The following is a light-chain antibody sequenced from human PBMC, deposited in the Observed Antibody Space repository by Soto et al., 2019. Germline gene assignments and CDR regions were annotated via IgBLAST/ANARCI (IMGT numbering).Light chain of an antibody. CDR1: SSNIGNNY. J-gene: IGLJ7*01. CDR2: DNN. CDR3: GTWDYSLSAGVV. V-gene: IGLV1-51*01. Sequence: QSVLTQPPSVSAAPGQKVTISCSGSSSNIGNNYVFWYQQLPGTAPKLLIYDNNKRPSGIPDRFSGSKSGTSATLGITGLQTGDEADYYCGTWDYSLSAGVVFGGGTQLTVL.